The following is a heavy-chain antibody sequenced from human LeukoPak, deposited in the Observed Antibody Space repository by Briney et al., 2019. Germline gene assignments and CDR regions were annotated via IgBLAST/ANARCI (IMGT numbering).Heavy chain of an antibody. V-gene: IGHV3-21*01. Sequence: PGGSLRLSCAASGFTFSSYSMTWVRQAPGKGLEWVSSISSSSSYIYYADSVKGRFTISRDNAKNSLYLQMNSLRAEDTAVYYCARDYGGNNWFDPWGQGTLVTVSS. CDR1: GFTFSSYS. J-gene: IGHJ5*02. CDR2: ISSSSSYI. D-gene: IGHD4-23*01. CDR3: ARDYGGNNWFDP.